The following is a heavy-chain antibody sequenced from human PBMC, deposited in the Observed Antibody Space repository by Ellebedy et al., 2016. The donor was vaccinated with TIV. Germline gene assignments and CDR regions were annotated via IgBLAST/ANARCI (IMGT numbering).Heavy chain of an antibody. CDR2: IYYSGSA. CDR3: AIEPALPKGRYDP. CDR1: FGSISNSDYS. Sequence: MPSETLSLTCTVSFGSISNSDYSWNWIRQPPGKGLEWIGSIYYSGSAYYHPSLKSRVTVSVDTSKNQFSLNLSSVTAADTAVYYCAIEPALPKGRYDPWGQGTLVTVSS. J-gene: IGHJ5*02. V-gene: IGHV4-39*07.